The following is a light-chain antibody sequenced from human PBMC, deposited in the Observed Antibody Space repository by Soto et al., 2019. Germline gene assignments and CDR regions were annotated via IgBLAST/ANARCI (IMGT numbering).Light chain of an antibody. Sequence: EIVLTQSPGTLSLSPGERATLSCRASQRGSSCYLAWYQQKPGQAPRLLIHGASSRATCIPDRFSGSGSGTDFTLTIRRLEPEDFAVYYCQQYGSSPPYTFGPGTKVDL. CDR2: GAS. CDR1: QRGSSCY. J-gene: IGKJ3*01. CDR3: QQYGSSPPYT. V-gene: IGKV3-20*01.